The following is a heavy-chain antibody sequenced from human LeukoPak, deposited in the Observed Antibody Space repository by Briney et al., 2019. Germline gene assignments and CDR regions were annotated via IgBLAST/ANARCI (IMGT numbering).Heavy chain of an antibody. CDR2: ITSSSTHI. CDR3: ARGGPMVAIDF. Sequence: GGSLRLSCAAFGFAFSSYSMNWVRQAPGKGLEWVSCITSSSTHIYYADSVKGRFTISRDNAKNSLYLQMNSLRAEDTAVYYCARGGPMVAIDFWGQGTLVTVSS. J-gene: IGHJ4*02. CDR1: GFAFSSYS. V-gene: IGHV3-21*01. D-gene: IGHD2-8*01.